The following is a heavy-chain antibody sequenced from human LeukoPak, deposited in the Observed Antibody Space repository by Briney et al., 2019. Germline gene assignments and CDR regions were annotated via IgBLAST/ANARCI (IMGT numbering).Heavy chain of an antibody. Sequence: GGSLRLSCAASGITFSNNWMSWVRQAPGKGLEWVANINQDGSDKGYVDSAKGRFTVSRDNAKNSLYLQMNNLRVEDTAVYYCARGSGSGSYVWGQGTTVTVSS. CDR1: GITFSNNW. V-gene: IGHV3-7*01. D-gene: IGHD3-10*01. J-gene: IGHJ6*02. CDR2: INQDGSDK. CDR3: ARGSGSGSYV.